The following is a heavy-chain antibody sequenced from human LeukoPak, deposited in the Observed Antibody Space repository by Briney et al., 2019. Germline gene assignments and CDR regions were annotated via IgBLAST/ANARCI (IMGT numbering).Heavy chain of an antibody. J-gene: IGHJ4*02. Sequence: GESLKISCKGSGYRFTSYWIGWVRQMPGRGLEWMGVINPGDSDTRYSLSFQGQVTISADKSISTAYLQWSSLKASDTAMYHCARQYTSSSPFDYWGQGTLVTVSS. D-gene: IGHD6-13*01. CDR1: GYRFTSYW. V-gene: IGHV5-51*01. CDR3: ARQYTSSSPFDY. CDR2: INPGDSDT.